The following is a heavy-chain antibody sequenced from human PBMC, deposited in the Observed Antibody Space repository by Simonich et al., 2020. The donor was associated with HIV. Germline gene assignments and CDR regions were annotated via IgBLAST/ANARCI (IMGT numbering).Heavy chain of an antibody. J-gene: IGHJ3*02. D-gene: IGHD1-20*01. CDR1: GGSISSDGYY. V-gene: IGHV4-31*03. CDR2: IYYSGNT. Sequence: QVQLQESGPGLVKPSQTLSLTCTVSGGSISSDGYYWSWIRQHPGKGLEWIGYIYYSGNTYYNRSLKSRVTRSVDTSKNQFSLKLSSVTAADTAVYYCARVGIRMYAFDIWGQGTMVTVSS. CDR3: ARVGIRMYAFDI.